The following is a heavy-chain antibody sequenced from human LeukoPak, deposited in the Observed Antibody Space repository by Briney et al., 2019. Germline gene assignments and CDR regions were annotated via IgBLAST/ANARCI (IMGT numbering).Heavy chain of an antibody. CDR2: ISRSSSYI. V-gene: IGHV3-21*01. CDR3: ARLYYGSGSYLFDY. D-gene: IGHD3-10*01. Sequence: PGGSLRLSCAASGFTFSSYSMIWVRQAPGKGLEWVSSISRSSSYIYYADSVKGRFTISRDNAKNSLYLQMNSLRAEDTAVYYCARLYYGSGSYLFDYWGQGTLVTVSS. CDR1: GFTFSSYS. J-gene: IGHJ4*02.